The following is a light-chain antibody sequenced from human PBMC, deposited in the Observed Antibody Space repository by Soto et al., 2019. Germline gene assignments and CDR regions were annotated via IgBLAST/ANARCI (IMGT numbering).Light chain of an antibody. V-gene: IGLV2-14*01. CDR3: SSYTSSSTHVV. Sequence: QSVLTQPASVSGSPGQSITISCTGTSSDVGGYNYVSWYQQHPGKAPKLMIFDVSNRPSGVSNRFSASKSGNTASLTISGLQAEDEADYYCSSYTSSSTHVVFGGGTKVTVL. CDR2: DVS. J-gene: IGLJ2*01. CDR1: SSDVGGYNY.